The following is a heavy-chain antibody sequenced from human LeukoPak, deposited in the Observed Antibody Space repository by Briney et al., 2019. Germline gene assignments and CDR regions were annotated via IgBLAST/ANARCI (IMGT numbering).Heavy chain of an antibody. J-gene: IGHJ4*02. D-gene: IGHD1-26*01. CDR1: GFTFSAHD. V-gene: IGHV3-30*02. Sequence: GGSLRLSCGASGFTFSAHDMHWVRQAPGKGLEWVTFIRYDGSHKYYVDSVRGRFTISRDNSKNTVSLQMNSLGPEDTAVYYCAKSSGSGFDHWGQGTLVTVSS. CDR2: IRYDGSHK. CDR3: AKSSGSGFDH.